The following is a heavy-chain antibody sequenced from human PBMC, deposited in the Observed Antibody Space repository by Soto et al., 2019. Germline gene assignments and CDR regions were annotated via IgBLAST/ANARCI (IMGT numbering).Heavy chain of an antibody. CDR3: ARAFTQRIAARPDYYYGMDV. CDR2: INSDGSST. CDR1: GFTFSSYW. D-gene: IGHD6-6*01. V-gene: IGHV3-74*01. Sequence: GGSLRLSCAASGFTFSSYWMHWVRQAPGKGLVWVSRINSDGSSTSYADSVKGRFTISRDNAKNTLYLQMNSLRAEDTAVYYCARAFTQRIAARPDYYYGMDVWGQGTTVTVSS. J-gene: IGHJ6*02.